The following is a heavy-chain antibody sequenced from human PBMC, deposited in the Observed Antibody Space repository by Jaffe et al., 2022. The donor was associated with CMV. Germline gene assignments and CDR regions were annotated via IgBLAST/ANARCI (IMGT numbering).Heavy chain of an antibody. Sequence: QVQLVESGGGLVKPGGSLRLSCAASGFTFSDYYMSWIRQAPGKGLEWVSYISSSSSYTNYADSVKGRFTISRDNAKNSLYLQMNSLRAEDTAVYYCAGEMATTRTMTPSWGQGTLVTVSS. CDR2: ISSSSSYT. D-gene: IGHD1-1*01. CDR3: AGEMATTRTMTPS. CDR1: GFTFSDYY. V-gene: IGHV3-11*06. J-gene: IGHJ5*02.